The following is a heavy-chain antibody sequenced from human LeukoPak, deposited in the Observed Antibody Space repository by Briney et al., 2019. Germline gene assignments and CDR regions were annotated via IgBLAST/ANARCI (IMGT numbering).Heavy chain of an antibody. Sequence: GGSLRLSCAPFGFTFRDFDVSWVRQAPGKGLEWVSAIRSVDDSTEYADSVRGGFTMSRDTSKNTVHLQMNSLRPEDTAVYYCAKVSWAVTVPHSWGQGTLVTVSS. CDR3: AKVSWAVTVPHS. J-gene: IGHJ5*02. CDR2: IRSVDDST. CDR1: GFTFRDFD. D-gene: IGHD4-11*01. V-gene: IGHV3-23*01.